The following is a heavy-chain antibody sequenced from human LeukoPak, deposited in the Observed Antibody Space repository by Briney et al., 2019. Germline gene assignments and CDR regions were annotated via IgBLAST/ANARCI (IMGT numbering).Heavy chain of an antibody. CDR3: ARSHGSGSYYNLNDY. CDR1: GGSFSGYY. J-gene: IGHJ4*02. CDR2: IYYSGST. Sequence: PSETLSLTCAVYGGSFSGYYWSWIRQPPGKGLEWIGYIYYSGSTNYNPSLRSRVTISVDTSKNQFSLKLSSVTAAGTAVYYCARSHGSGSYYNLNDYWGQGTLVTVSS. D-gene: IGHD3-10*01. V-gene: IGHV4-59*01.